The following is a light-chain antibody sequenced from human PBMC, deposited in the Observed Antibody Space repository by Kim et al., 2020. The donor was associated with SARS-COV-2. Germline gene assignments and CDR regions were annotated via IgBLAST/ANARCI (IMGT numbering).Light chain of an antibody. J-gene: IGKJ1*01. CDR1: QTIGNR. V-gene: IGKV3-15*01. CDR3: QQYNQWPLT. Sequence: IVMTQSPATLSVSRGDRATLSCRASQTIGNRLAWYQQKPGQAPRLLIYDADVRATGVPARFSGSGSGTEFALTISSLQSEDLAVYYCQQYNQWPLTFGQGTKVDIK. CDR2: DAD.